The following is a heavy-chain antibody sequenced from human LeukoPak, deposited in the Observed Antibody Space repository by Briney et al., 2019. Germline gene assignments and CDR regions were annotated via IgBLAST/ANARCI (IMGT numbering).Heavy chain of an antibody. CDR1: GGSISSATYY. Sequence: SETLSLTCTVSGGSISSATYYWTWIRQPAGKGLEWIGRIYTSGSTNYNPSLKSRVTISVDTSKNQFSLKLSSVTAADTAVYYCARVVTLAPYYYYYYMDVWGKGTTVTISS. CDR2: IYTSGST. D-gene: IGHD2-21*01. J-gene: IGHJ6*03. CDR3: ARVVTLAPYYYYYYMDV. V-gene: IGHV4-61*02.